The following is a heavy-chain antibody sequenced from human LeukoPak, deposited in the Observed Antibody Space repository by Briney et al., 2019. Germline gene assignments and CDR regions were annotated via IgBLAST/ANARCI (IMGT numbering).Heavy chain of an antibody. D-gene: IGHD2-2*01. Sequence: GGSLRLSCEASAFTFSKYSMTWVRQGPGRRLERVATIKEDGSAQDYVDSVKGRFTISRDNAKKLVSLQMNSLRAEDTAVYYCATTSSLPDYFHFWGQGILVTVSS. CDR2: IKEDGSAQ. V-gene: IGHV3-7*01. CDR3: ATTSSLPDYFHF. J-gene: IGHJ4*02. CDR1: AFTFSKYS.